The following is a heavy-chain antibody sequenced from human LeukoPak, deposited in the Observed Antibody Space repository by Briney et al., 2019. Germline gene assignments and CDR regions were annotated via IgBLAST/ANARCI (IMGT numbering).Heavy chain of an antibody. V-gene: IGHV3-21*01. J-gene: IGHJ4*02. D-gene: IGHD3-16*01. CDR2: ISSSSSYI. CDR1: GFTFSSYS. CDR3: ARVGAPGRGKGYFDY. Sequence: GGSLRLSCAASGFTFSSYSMNWVRQAPGKGLEWVSSISSSSSYIYYADSVKGRFTISRDNAKNSLYLQMNSLRAEDTAVYYCARVGAPGRGKGYFDYWGQGTLVTVSS.